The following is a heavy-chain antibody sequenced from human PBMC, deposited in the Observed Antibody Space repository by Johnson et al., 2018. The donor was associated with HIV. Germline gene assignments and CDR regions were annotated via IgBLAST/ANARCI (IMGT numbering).Heavy chain of an antibody. Sequence: VQLVESGGGLVQPGGSLRLSCAASGFTFSSYAMHWVRQAPGKGLEFVSAISSNGGSTYYANSVKGSFTISRDNSKNTLYLQMGSLRAEDMAVYYCARDSEDSSGVGAFDIWGQGTVVTVSS. CDR1: GFTFSSYA. CDR3: ARDSEDSSGVGAFDI. CDR2: ISSNGGST. V-gene: IGHV3-64*01. J-gene: IGHJ3*02. D-gene: IGHD6-19*01.